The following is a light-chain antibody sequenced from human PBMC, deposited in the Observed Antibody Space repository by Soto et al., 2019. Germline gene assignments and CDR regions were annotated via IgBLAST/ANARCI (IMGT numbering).Light chain of an antibody. J-gene: IGLJ1*01. CDR2: EVN. CDR3: KSYTTGAYI. Sequence: QSALTQPASVSGSPGQSITISCTGTSSDVGGYNFVSWYQHHPGKVPKLIISEVNNRPSGVSDRFSGSKSGNTASLTISGLQAEDEADYYFKSYTTGAYIFGSGTKVTVL. V-gene: IGLV2-14*01. CDR1: SSDVGGYNF.